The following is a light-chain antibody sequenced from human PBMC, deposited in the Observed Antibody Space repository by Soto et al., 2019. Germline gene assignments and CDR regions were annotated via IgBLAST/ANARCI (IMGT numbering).Light chain of an antibody. CDR2: DNQ. CDR3: ATWDNSLSAVL. V-gene: IGLV1-51*01. CDR1: SSNIGTNF. Sequence: QSVLTQPPSVSAAPGQRVNISCSGGSSNIGTNFVSWYQQFPATAPKLLIYDNQRRPSGIPDRFSGSKSGTSATLDITGLQTGDEADYYCATWDNSLSAVLFGGGTKLTVL. J-gene: IGLJ2*01.